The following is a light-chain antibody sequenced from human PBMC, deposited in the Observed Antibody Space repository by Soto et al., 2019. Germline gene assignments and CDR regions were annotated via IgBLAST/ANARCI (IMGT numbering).Light chain of an antibody. Sequence: DIQMTQSPSSLSASAGDRVTITCRASQSISSYLNWYQQKPGKAPKLLIYAASSLQSGVPSRFSGSGSGTEFTLTISSLQPEDFATYYCLQHNSYPRTLGQGTKV. J-gene: IGKJ1*01. V-gene: IGKV1-17*01. CDR1: QSISSY. CDR2: AAS. CDR3: LQHNSYPRT.